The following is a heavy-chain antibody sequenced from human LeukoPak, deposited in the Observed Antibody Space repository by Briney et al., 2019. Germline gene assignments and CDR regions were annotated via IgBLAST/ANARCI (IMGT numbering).Heavy chain of an antibody. D-gene: IGHD2-15*01. J-gene: IGHJ4*02. V-gene: IGHV3-7*03. CDR3: ARDNGWSADF. CDR1: GFTFSDYW. CDR2: IKQDGSAK. Sequence: PGGSLRLSCKASGFTFSDYWMYWVRQAPGKGLEWVANIKQDGSAKPYVDSVKGRFTISRDNAKNSLFLQMNSLRAEDTAVYYCARDNGWSADFWGQGTLVTVSS.